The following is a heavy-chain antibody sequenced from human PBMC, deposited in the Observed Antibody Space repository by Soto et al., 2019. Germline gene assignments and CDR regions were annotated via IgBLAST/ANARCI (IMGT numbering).Heavy chain of an antibody. V-gene: IGHV3-23*01. D-gene: IGHD2-2*01. Sequence: GGSLRLSCAASGFTFSSYAMSWVRQAPGKGLEWVSAISGSGAGTYYADSVKGRFTISRDNSKNTLYLQMNSLRAEDTAVYYCARSFREDIVLVPAAMWGQGTLVTVSS. J-gene: IGHJ4*02. CDR1: GFTFSSYA. CDR2: ISGSGAGT. CDR3: ARSFREDIVLVPAAM.